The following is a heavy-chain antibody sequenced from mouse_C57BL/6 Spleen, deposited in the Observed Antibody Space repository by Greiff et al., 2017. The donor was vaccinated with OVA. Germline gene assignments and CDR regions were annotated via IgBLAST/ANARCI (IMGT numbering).Heavy chain of an antibody. J-gene: IGHJ1*03. V-gene: IGHV3-6*01. CDR2: ISYDGSN. D-gene: IGHD1-1*01. Sequence: EESGPGLVKPSQSLSLTCSVTGYSITSGYYWNWIRQFPGNKLEWMGYISYDGSNNYNPSLKNRISITRDTSKNQFFLKLNSVTTEDTATYYCARNIITTVVATSYWYFDVWGTGTTVTVSS. CDR1: GYSITSGYY. CDR3: ARNIITTVVATSYWYFDV.